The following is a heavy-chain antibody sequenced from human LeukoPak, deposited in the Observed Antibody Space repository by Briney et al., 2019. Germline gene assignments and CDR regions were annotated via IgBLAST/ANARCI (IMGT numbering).Heavy chain of an antibody. Sequence: SETLSLTCTVSGDSISGYYWSWIRQPPGKGLEWIGEINHSGSTNYNPSLKSRVTISVDTSKNQFSLKLSSVTAADTAVYYCARGRGNYWGQGTLVTVSS. CDR3: ARGRGNY. J-gene: IGHJ4*02. V-gene: IGHV4-34*01. CDR2: INHSGST. CDR1: GDSISGYY.